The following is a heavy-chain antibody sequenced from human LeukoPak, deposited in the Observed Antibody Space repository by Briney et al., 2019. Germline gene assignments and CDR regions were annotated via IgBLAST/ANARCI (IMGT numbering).Heavy chain of an antibody. J-gene: IGHJ4*02. CDR1: GFTFSSYA. CDR2: ISGSGGST. D-gene: IGHD5-18*01. CDR3: AKDRYNTAMVSFDY. Sequence: PGGSLRLSCAASGFTFSSYAMSWVRQAPGTGLERVSGISGSGGSTYYADSVKGRFTISRDNSRNTLYLQMNSLRAEDTALYYCAKDRYNTAMVSFDYWGQGTLVTVSS. V-gene: IGHV3-23*01.